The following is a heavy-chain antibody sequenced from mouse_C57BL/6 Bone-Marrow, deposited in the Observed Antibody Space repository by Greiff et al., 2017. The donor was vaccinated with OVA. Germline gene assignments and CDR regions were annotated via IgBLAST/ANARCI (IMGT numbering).Heavy chain of an antibody. D-gene: IGHD1-1*01. V-gene: IGHV1-54*01. CDR3: SRDDYGSSPYWYFDV. Sequence: QVQLQQSGAELVRPGTSVKVSCKASGYAFTNYLIEWVTQRPGQGLEWIGVISHGSGGTNYNEKFKGKATLTADKSSSTAYMQLSSLTPEDSAVYVCSRDDYGSSPYWYFDVWGTGTTVTVSS. CDR2: ISHGSGGT. CDR1: GYAFTNYL. J-gene: IGHJ1*03.